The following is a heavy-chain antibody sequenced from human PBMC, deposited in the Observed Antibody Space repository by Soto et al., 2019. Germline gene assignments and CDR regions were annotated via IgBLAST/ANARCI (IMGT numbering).Heavy chain of an antibody. CDR2: IIPIFGTA. CDR3: ARERVRLYPTPNWFDP. V-gene: IGHV1-69*13. CDR1: GGTFSSYA. D-gene: IGHD2-8*01. Sequence: ASVKVFCKASGGTFSSYAISWVRQAPGQGLEWMGGIIPIFGTANYAQKFQGRVTITADESTSTAYMELSSLRSEDTAVYYCARERVRLYPTPNWFDPWGQGTLVTVSS. J-gene: IGHJ5*02.